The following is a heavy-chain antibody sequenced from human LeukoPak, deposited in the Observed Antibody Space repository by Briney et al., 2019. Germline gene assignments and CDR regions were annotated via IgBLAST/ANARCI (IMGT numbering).Heavy chain of an antibody. Sequence: PSETLSLTCTVSGDSYTSPYWSWIRQPPGEGLEWVGSFFSNGKTYYNPSLNNRLIISGDTSKNQFSLTLMSVTAADTAVYYCARGRLRFLEWFAVGSRLWFDPWGQGTLVTVSS. CDR2: FFSNGKT. J-gene: IGHJ5*02. CDR3: ARGRLRFLEWFAVGSRLWFDP. CDR1: GDSYTSPY. V-gene: IGHV4-59*11. D-gene: IGHD3-3*01.